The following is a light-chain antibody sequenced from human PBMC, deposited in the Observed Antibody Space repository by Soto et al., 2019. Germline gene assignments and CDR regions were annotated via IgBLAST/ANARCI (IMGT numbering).Light chain of an antibody. CDR2: SAS. CDR3: QQSYLTPFT. J-gene: IGKJ3*01. CDR1: QSITNY. Sequence: DIQMTQSPSSLSASVGDRVTITCRASQSITNYLNWYQQKPGNAPKLLIYSASSLQSRVPSRFSGSGSGTDFTLTIGSLHPADFATYYCQQSYLTPFTFGPGTKVDIK. V-gene: IGKV1-39*01.